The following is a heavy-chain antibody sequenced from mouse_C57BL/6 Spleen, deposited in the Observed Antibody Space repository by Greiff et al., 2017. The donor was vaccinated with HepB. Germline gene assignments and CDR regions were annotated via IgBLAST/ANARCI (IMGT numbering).Heavy chain of an antibody. J-gene: IGHJ3*01. CDR2: IYPGDGDT. D-gene: IGHD2-4*01. Sequence: VQLQQSGPELVKPGASVKISCKASGYAFSSSWMNWVKQRHGKGLEWIGRIYPGDGDTNYNGKFKGKATLTADKSSSTAYMQLSSLTSEDSAVYVCARDEGLRPWFAYWGQGTLVTVSA. V-gene: IGHV1-82*01. CDR1: GYAFSSSW. CDR3: ARDEGLRPWFAY.